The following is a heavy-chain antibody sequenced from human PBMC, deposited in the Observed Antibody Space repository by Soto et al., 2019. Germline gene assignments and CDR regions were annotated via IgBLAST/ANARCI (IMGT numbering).Heavy chain of an antibody. V-gene: IGHV3-13*05. CDR3: ARGGTMVRGVAPRHYYGMDV. CDR1: GFTFSSYD. CDR2: IGTAGEP. D-gene: IGHD3-10*01. Sequence: GGSLRLACAASGFTFSSYDMHWVRQATGKCLEWFSAIGTAGEPYYPGSVKGRFTISRENAKHSLYLQMNSLRAGDTAVYYCARGGTMVRGVAPRHYYGMDVWGQGTTVTVSS. J-gene: IGHJ6*02.